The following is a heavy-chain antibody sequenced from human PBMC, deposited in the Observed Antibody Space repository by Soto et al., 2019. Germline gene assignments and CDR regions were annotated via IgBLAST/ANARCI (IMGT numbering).Heavy chain of an antibody. Sequence: QIQLVQSGGEVKKPGASVKVSCKASGYTFRSYGISWVRQAPGQGLEWVGWISAYNGDTHYAPKFQDRITLTTETSTDTAYMELRSLRLDHTAVYYCARDWSRYYDNSGLIWFYWGQGSLVTVSS. CDR1: GYTFRSYG. J-gene: IGHJ4*02. CDR3: ARDWSRYYDNSGLIWFY. CDR2: ISAYNGDT. D-gene: IGHD3-22*01. V-gene: IGHV1-18*04.